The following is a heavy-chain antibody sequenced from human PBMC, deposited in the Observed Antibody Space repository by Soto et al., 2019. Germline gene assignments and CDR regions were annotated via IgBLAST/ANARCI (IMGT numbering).Heavy chain of an antibody. D-gene: IGHD6-13*01. CDR3: ARTAAAGKYYYGVDV. CDR2: IYPGDSDT. CDR1: GYSFTSYW. V-gene: IGHV5-51*01. J-gene: IGHJ6*02. Sequence: GESLKISCKGSGYSFTSYWIGWVRQMPGKGLEWMGIIYPGDSDTRYSPSFQGRVTISADKSISTAYLQWSSLKASDTAMYYCARTAAAGKYYYGVDVWGQGTTVTLSS.